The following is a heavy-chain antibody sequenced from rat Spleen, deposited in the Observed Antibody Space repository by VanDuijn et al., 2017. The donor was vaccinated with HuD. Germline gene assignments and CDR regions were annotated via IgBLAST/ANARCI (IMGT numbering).Heavy chain of an antibody. V-gene: IGHV2-45*01. D-gene: IGHD4-3*01. J-gene: IGHJ4*01. CDR1: GFSLTSYN. CDR3: TRGEFVMDA. Sequence: QVQLMESGPGLVQPSETLSLTCTVSGFSLTSYNVHWVRQPPGKGLEWMGVMWSGGSTYYNSALKSRLSISRDTSKSQVFLKMNSLQTEDTAIYFCTRGEFVMDAWGQGASVTVSS. CDR2: MWSGGST.